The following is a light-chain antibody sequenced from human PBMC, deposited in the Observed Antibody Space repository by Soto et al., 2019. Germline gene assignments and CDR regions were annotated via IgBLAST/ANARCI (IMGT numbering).Light chain of an antibody. CDR2: EVS. V-gene: IGLV2-14*01. J-gene: IGLJ2*01. Sequence: QSALTQPASVSGSPGQSITISCTGTSSDVGGYNYVSWYQQHPGKPPKLMICEVSNRPSGISYRFSGSKSGNTVSLTISGLQAEDEADYYCSSFTSTSSTLVFGGGTKVTVL. CDR1: SSDVGGYNY. CDR3: SSFTSTSSTLV.